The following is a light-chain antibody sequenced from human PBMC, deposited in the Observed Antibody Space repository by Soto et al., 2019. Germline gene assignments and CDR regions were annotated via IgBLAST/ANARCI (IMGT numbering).Light chain of an antibody. CDR1: QTILTY. CDR2: DAS. V-gene: IGKV3-11*01. CDR3: QHRLTWPPT. Sequence: EIVLTQSPATLSLSPGEEATLSCRASQTILTYLAWYQQKPGQALRLLMYDASTRATGIPARFSGSGSGTDFTLTISNLEPDDFAIYYCQHRLTWPPTFGQGTKVDIK. J-gene: IGKJ1*01.